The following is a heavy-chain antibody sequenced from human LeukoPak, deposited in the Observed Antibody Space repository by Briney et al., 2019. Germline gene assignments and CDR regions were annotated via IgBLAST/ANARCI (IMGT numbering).Heavy chain of an antibody. D-gene: IGHD3-22*01. J-gene: IGHJ3*01. CDR1: GGSFTTHY. CDR3: ASDSISMNAFDA. V-gene: IGHV4-59*11. CDR2: ISYFGST. Sequence: SETLSLTCTVSGGSFTTHYWSWIRQPPGRGLEWIGYISYFGSTNYNPSLKSRVTISIDTSKNEVSLMLTSVTAADTAVYYCASDSISMNAFDAWGQGTMVTVSS.